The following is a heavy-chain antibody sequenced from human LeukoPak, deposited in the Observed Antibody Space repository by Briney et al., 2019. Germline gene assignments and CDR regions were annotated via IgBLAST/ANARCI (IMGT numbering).Heavy chain of an antibody. CDR2: ISSSGNTT. V-gene: IGHV3-11*04. CDR3: AKDRRWDLSSPLDY. J-gene: IGHJ4*02. Sequence: GGSLRLSCAASGFTFSDYYMSWIRQAPGKGLECVSYISSSGNTTYHADSVKGRFTISRDNAKNSLYLQMSSLRAEDTAVYYCAKDRRWDLSSPLDYWGQGTLVTVSS. D-gene: IGHD1-26*01. CDR1: GFTFSDYY.